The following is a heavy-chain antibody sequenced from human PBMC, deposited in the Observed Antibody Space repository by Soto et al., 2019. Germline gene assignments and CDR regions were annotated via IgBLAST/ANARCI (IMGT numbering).Heavy chain of an antibody. CDR3: AREEKGGYYDSSGYHYYGMAV. J-gene: IGHJ6*02. CDR2: SNHSGSS. D-gene: IGHD3-22*01. CDR1: GGSFSGHY. V-gene: IGHV4-34*01. Sequence: SETLSLTCAGYGGSFSGHYWTWIRQPPGKGLEWIGESNHSGSSSYNPSLKSRVSMSVDTSKNQFSLKLSSVTAADTAVYYCAREEKGGYYDSSGYHYYGMAVWGQGTTVTVS.